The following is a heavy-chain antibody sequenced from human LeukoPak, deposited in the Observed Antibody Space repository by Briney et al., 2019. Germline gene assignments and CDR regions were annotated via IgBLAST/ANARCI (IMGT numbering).Heavy chain of an antibody. CDR2: IKQDGSEK. J-gene: IGHJ6*03. Sequence: LPGGSLRLSCAASGFTFSSYWMSWVRQAPGKGLEWVANIKQDGSEKYYVDSVKGRFTISRDNAKNSLYLQMNSLRAEDTAVYYCARWAGSREQKYGSGTQTYYYYYYMDVWGKGTTVTVSS. V-gene: IGHV3-7*01. CDR1: GFTFSSYW. D-gene: IGHD3-10*01. CDR3: ARWAGSREQKYGSGTQTYYYYYYMDV.